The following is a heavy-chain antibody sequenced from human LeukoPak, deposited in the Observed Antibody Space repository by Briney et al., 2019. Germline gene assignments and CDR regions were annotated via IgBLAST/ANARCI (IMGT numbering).Heavy chain of an antibody. CDR1: GGSISSYY. CDR3: ARDTTYYDILTGYRPGGMDV. CDR2: IYYSGST. J-gene: IGHJ6*02. D-gene: IGHD3-9*01. Sequence: SETLSLTCTVSGGSISSYYWSWIRQPPGKGLEWIGYIYYSGSTNYNSSLKSRVTISVDTSKNQFSLKLSSVTAADTAVYYCARDTTYYDILTGYRPGGMDVWGQGTTVTVSS. V-gene: IGHV4-59*01.